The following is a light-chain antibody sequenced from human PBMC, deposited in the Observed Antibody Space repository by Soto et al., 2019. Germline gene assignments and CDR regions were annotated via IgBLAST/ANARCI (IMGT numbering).Light chain of an antibody. CDR2: WAS. CDR1: QSVLYSSNNKNY. CDR3: QQYGSSIQT. V-gene: IGKV4-1*01. Sequence: DIVMTQSPDSLAVSLGERATINCKSSQSVLYSSNNKNYLAWYQQKPGQPPKLLIYWASTRESGVPDRFSGSGSGTDFTLTISRLEPEDFAVYYCQQYGSSIQTFGQGTKVEIK. J-gene: IGKJ1*01.